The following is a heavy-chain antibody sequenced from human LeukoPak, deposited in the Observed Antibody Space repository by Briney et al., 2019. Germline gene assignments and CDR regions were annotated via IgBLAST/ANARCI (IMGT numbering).Heavy chain of an antibody. CDR1: GFTFSSYS. CDR2: ISSSSSYI. V-gene: IGHV3-21*01. Sequence: GGSLRLSCAASGFTFSSYSMNWVRQAPGKGLEWVSSISSSSSYIYYADSVKGRFTISRDNAKNSLYLQMNSLRAEDTAVYYCARDKRADCSSTSCSGLGMDVWGHGTTVTVSS. J-gene: IGHJ6*02. CDR3: ARDKRADCSSTSCSGLGMDV. D-gene: IGHD2-2*01.